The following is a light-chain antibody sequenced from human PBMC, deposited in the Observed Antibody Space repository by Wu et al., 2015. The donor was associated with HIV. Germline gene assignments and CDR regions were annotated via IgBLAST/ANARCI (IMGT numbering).Light chain of an antibody. V-gene: IGKV3-15*01. CDR3: QQYDKWPPWT. CDR1: QSISSN. Sequence: EIVMTQSPATLSVSPGERATLSCRASQSISSNLAWHQQRPGQAPRLLIYGASTRATGIPARFSGSGSVTEFTLTISSMQSEDFAVYYCQQYDKWPPWTFGQGTKVEIK. J-gene: IGKJ1*01. CDR2: GAS.